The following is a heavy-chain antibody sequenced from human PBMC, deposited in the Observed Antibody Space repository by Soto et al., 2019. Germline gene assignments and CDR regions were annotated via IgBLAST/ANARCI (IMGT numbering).Heavy chain of an antibody. J-gene: IGHJ4*02. D-gene: IGHD1-26*01. CDR2: IYPADSNT. V-gene: IGHV5-51*01. Sequence: GESLKISCNVSGYSFTSYWIGWVRQMPGKGLEWMGIIYPADSNTKYSPSLQGQVSISADRSISTAYLQWSSLKASDTAIYYCARGNSGSYGSFDYWGQGTQVTVYS. CDR1: GYSFTSYW. CDR3: ARGNSGSYGSFDY.